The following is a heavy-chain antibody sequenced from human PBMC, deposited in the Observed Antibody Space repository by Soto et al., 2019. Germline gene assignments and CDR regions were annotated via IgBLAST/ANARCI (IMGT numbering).Heavy chain of an antibody. Sequence: GGSLRLSCAASGFTFSSYAMSWVRQAPGKGLEWVSAISGSGGSTYYADSVKGRFTISRDNSKNTLYLQMNSLRAEDTAVYYCAKDLSGYDYGPYYFDYWGQGTLVTVSS. CDR2: ISGSGGST. V-gene: IGHV3-23*01. J-gene: IGHJ4*02. CDR3: AKDLSGYDYGPYYFDY. D-gene: IGHD5-12*01. CDR1: GFTFSSYA.